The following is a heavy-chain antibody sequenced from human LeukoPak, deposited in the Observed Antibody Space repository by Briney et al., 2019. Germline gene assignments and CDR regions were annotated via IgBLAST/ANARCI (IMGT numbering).Heavy chain of an antibody. CDR3: ARGGGSYSKDDWFDP. CDR2: IRYDGSNK. D-gene: IGHD1-26*01. V-gene: IGHV3-30*02. J-gene: IGHJ5*02. Sequence: GGSLRLSCAASGSTFSSYGMHWVRQAPGKGLEWVAFIRYDGSNKYYADSVKGRFTISRDNSKNTLYLQMNSLRAEDTAVYYCARGGGSYSKDDWFDPWGQGTLVTVSS. CDR1: GSTFSSYG.